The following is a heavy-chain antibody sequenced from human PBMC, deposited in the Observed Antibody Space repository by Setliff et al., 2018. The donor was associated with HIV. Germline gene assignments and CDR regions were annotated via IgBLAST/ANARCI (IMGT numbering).Heavy chain of an antibody. CDR1: GNTLRNNA. CDR3: ARTPRIMVTLKGEYYYYYMDV. V-gene: IGHV1-69*04. D-gene: IGHD2-8*01. CDR2: LIPVLGEP. Sequence: SVKVSCKASGNTLRNNAIGWVRQAPGQGLEWMGSLIPVLGEPHYAQSFQGRLSMSTASSTSTANMFLRSLRYDDTAVYYCARTPRIMVTLKGEYYYYYMDVWGKGTTVTVSS. J-gene: IGHJ6*03.